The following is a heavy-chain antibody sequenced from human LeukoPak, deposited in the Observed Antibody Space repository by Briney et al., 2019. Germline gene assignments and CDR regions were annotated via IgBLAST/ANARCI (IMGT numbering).Heavy chain of an antibody. J-gene: IGHJ4*02. Sequence: SETLSLTCTVSGGSISSYYWSWIRQPPGKGLEWIGYIYYSGSTNYNPSLKSRVTISVDTSKNQFSLKLSSVTAADTAVYYCAGVGYSSSGNYYNDRGAFDYWGQGTLVTVSS. D-gene: IGHD3-10*01. CDR1: GGSISSYY. CDR2: IYYSGST. CDR3: AGVGYSSSGNYYNDRGAFDY. V-gene: IGHV4-59*01.